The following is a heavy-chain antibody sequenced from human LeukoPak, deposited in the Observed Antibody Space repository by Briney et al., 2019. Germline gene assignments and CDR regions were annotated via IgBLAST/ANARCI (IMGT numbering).Heavy chain of an antibody. Sequence: GGSLRLSCAASGFTFSSYAMSWVRQAPGKGLEWVAVISYDGSNKYYADSVKGRFTISRDNSKNTLYLQMNSLRAEDTAVYYCASSPAARTYYYYYMDVWGKGTTVTVSS. J-gene: IGHJ6*03. CDR1: GFTFSSYA. CDR2: ISYDGSNK. D-gene: IGHD2-2*01. CDR3: ASSPAARTYYYYYMDV. V-gene: IGHV3-30-3*01.